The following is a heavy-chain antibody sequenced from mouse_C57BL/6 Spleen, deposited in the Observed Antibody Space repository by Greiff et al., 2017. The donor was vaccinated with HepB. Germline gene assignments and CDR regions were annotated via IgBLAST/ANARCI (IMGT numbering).Heavy chain of an antibody. CDR1: GFTFSSYA. Sequence: EVHLVESGEGLVKPGGSLKLSCAASGFTFSSYAMSWVRQTPEKRLEWVAYISSGGDYIYYADTVKGRFTISRDNARNTLYLQMSSLKSEDTAMYYCTRAPAKGYAMDYWGQGTSVTVSS. CDR3: TRAPAKGYAMDY. CDR2: ISSGGDYI. V-gene: IGHV5-9-1*02. J-gene: IGHJ4*01.